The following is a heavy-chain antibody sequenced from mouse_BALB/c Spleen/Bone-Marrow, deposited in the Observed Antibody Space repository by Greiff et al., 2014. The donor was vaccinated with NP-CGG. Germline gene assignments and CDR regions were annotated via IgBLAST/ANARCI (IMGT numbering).Heavy chain of an antibody. J-gene: IGHJ2*01. CDR2: ISNLAYSI. CDR3: TRDRGYDGGYYFDY. V-gene: IGHV5-15*02. Sequence: EVQRVESGGGVVQPGGSRKLSCAASGFNFSDHGMAWVRLAPGKGPEWVAFISNLAYSIYYADTVTGRFTISRENAKNTLCLEMSSLRFEDTAMYYCTRDRGYDGGYYFDYWGQGTTLTVSS. CDR1: GFNFSDHG. D-gene: IGHD2-2*01.